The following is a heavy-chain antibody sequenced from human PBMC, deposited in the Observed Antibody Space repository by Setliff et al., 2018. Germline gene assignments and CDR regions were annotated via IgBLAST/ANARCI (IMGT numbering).Heavy chain of an antibody. CDR3: ARLSWNGLRYYGLDV. CDR2: ISYSGGV. V-gene: IGHV4-39*07. Sequence: PSETLSLTCSLSGVTIGGNNYYYWAWIRQPPGKGLEWIGTISYSGGVFYNPSLKSRVAISADTSRIQFSLNLRSVTAADTAVYYCARLSWNGLRYYGLDVWDQGTTVTVSS. CDR1: GVTIGGNNYYY. J-gene: IGHJ6*02. D-gene: IGHD3-3*01.